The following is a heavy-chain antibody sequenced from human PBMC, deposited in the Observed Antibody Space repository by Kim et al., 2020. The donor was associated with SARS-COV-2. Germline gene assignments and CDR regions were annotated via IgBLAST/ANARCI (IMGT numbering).Heavy chain of an antibody. CDR3: VRGGAPGTGSY. CDR1: GYSISSGYY. CDR2: IYHSGST. V-gene: IGHV4-38-2*02. Sequence: SETLSLTCTVSGYSISSGYYWGWIRQPPGKGLEWIGSIYHSGSTYYNPSLKSRVTISVDTSKNQFSLKLNSVTAADTAVYYCVRGGAPGTGSYWGQGTLVTVSS. J-gene: IGHJ4*02. D-gene: IGHD3-10*01.